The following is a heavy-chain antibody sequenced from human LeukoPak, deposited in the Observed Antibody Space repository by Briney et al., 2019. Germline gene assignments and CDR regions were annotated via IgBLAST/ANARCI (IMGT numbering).Heavy chain of an antibody. CDR2: TSGSSRTI. CDR3: ARNEWADY. V-gene: IGHV3-48*02. CDR1: GFTFSNFA. D-gene: IGHD1-26*01. Sequence: PGGSLRLSCAASGFTFSNFAMTWVRQAPGKGPEWVSYTSGSSRTIYYADSVKGRFTISRDNAKNSLYLQMNSLRDEDTAVYYCARNEWADYWGQGTLVTVSS. J-gene: IGHJ4*02.